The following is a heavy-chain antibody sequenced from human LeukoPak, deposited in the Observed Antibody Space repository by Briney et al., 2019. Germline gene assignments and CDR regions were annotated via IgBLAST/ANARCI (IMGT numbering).Heavy chain of an antibody. J-gene: IGHJ4*02. CDR3: AKFQANYYDSSGYGCFDY. D-gene: IGHD3-22*01. Sequence: PGGSLRLSCAASGFNFNSHWMSWVRQAPGKGLEWVSTISGTGGSTYYADSVKGRFTISRDNSKNTMYLQMNSLRAEDTAVYYCAKFQANYYDSSGYGCFDYWGQGTLVTVSS. CDR1: GFNFNSHW. CDR2: ISGTGGST. V-gene: IGHV3-23*01.